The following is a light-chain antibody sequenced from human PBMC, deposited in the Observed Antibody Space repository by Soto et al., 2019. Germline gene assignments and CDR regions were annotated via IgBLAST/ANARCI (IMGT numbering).Light chain of an antibody. CDR1: QSVSSRF. Sequence: EIVLTQSPGTLSLSPGERATLSCRASQSVSSRFLAWYQQKPGQAPKVLIYGASTRATSIPERFSGSGSGTDFTLTISRLEPEDIAVYYCQQYESYRTFGQATKVEMK. CDR2: GAS. J-gene: IGKJ1*01. V-gene: IGKV3-20*01. CDR3: QQYESYRT.